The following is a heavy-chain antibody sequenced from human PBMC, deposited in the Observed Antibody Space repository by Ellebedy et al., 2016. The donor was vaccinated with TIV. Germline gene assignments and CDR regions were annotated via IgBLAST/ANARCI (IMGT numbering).Heavy chain of an antibody. CDR2: MNPDSGNT. CDR3: ARGIMMPSDY. Sequence: AASVKVSCKASVYTFTNYDINGVRQATGQGLEWMGWMNPDSGNTAYAQKFQGRLSMTRNTSISTAYLELSNLRSDDTAVYYCARGIMMPSDYWGQGTLVTVSS. D-gene: IGHD2-2*01. CDR1: VYTFTNYD. J-gene: IGHJ4*02. V-gene: IGHV1-8*01.